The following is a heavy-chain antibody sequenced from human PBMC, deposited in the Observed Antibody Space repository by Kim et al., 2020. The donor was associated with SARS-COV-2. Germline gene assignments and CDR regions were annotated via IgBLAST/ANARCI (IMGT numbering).Heavy chain of an antibody. V-gene: IGHV3-7*05. CDR1: GITLSSYW. J-gene: IGHJ2*01. CDR2: INQDGSET. D-gene: IGHD3-10*01. Sequence: GGSLRLSCGASGITLSSYWMSWVRQAPGRGLEWVANINQDGSETYYTDSVKGRFTISRDNARNSLDLQMTSLRVEDTALYFCVRGAWFVPSCGPGALVTV. CDR3: VRGAWFVPS.